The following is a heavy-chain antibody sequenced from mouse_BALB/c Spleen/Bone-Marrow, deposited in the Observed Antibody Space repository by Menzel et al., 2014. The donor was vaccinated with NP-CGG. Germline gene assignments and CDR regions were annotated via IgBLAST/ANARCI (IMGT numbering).Heavy chain of an antibody. CDR3: VRHMDY. V-gene: IGHV10-1*02. CDR2: IRSKGNNYAT. Sequence: EVKVVESGGGLVQPKGSLKLSCAASGFAFNTYAMNWVRQAPGKGLEWVARIRSKGNNYATYYGDSVKDRSTISRDDSQSMLYLQMNNLKTEDTAMYYCVRHMDYWGQGTSVIVSS. J-gene: IGHJ4*01. CDR1: GFAFNTYA.